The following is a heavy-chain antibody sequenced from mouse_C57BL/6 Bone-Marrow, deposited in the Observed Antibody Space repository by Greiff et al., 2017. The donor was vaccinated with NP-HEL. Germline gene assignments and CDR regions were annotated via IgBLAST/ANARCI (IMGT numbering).Heavy chain of an antibody. J-gene: IGHJ3*01. CDR1: GYAFTNYL. CDR3: AREGDYDAGFAY. D-gene: IGHD2-4*01. Sequence: QVHVKQSGAELVRPGTSVKVSCKASGYAFTNYLIEWVKQRPGQGLEWIGVINPGSGGTNYNEKFKGKATLTADKSSSTAYMQLSSLTSEDSAVYFCAREGDYDAGFAYWGKGTLVTVSA. CDR2: INPGSGGT. V-gene: IGHV1-54*01.